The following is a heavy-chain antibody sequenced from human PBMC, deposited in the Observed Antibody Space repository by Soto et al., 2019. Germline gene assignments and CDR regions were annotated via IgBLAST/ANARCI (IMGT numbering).Heavy chain of an antibody. CDR2: IFPGDFDT. D-gene: IGHD6-19*01. Sequence: GESLKISCEASGYSFSTQWIAWVRQVPGKGLEWIGIIFPGDFDTRYSPSFQGQVTISADKSINTAYLQWSSLKASDSAMYYCARPSSGWFFACWGQGTLVTAPQ. V-gene: IGHV5-51*01. J-gene: IGHJ4*02. CDR1: GYSFSTQW. CDR3: ARPSSGWFFAC.